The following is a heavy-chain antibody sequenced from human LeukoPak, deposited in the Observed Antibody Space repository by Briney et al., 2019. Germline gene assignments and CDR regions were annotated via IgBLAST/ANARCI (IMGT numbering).Heavy chain of an antibody. J-gene: IGHJ6*03. CDR2: IIPIFGTA. V-gene: IGHV1-69*05. CDR1: GGTFSSYA. CDR3: ARVIKSGYSSSWNYMDV. D-gene: IGHD6-13*01. Sequence: ASVKVSCKASGGTFSSYAISWVRQAPGQGLEWMGGIIPIFGTANYAQKFQGRVTITMDESTSTAYMELSSLRSEDTAVYYCARVIKSGYSSSWNYMDVWGKGTTVTVSS.